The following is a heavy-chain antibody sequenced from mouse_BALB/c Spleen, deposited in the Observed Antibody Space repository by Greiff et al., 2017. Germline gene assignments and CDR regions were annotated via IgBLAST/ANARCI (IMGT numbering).Heavy chain of an antibody. V-gene: IGHV1S81*02. J-gene: IGHJ4*01. D-gene: IGHD2-10*02. Sequence: QVQLQQSGAELVKPGASVKLSCKASGYTFTSYWMHWVKQRPGQGLEWIGEINPSNGRTNYNEKFKSKATLTVDKSSSTAYMQLSSLTSEDSAVYYCARFGYGNWYYYAMDYWGQGTSVTVSS. CDR3: ARFGYGNWYYYAMDY. CDR1: GYTFTSYW. CDR2: INPSNGRT.